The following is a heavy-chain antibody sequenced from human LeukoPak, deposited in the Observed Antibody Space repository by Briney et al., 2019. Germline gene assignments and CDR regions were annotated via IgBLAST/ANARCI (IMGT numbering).Heavy chain of an antibody. CDR2: INPNSGGT. CDR1: GYTFTGYY. Sequence: EASVKVSCKASGYTFTGYYMHWVRQAPGQGLEWMGWINPNSGGTNYAQKFQGRVTMTRDTSISTAYMELSRLRSDDTAVYYCARQLGYCSSLSCYPSFDIWGQGTTVTVSS. J-gene: IGHJ3*02. D-gene: IGHD2-2*01. V-gene: IGHV1-2*02. CDR3: ARQLGYCSSLSCYPSFDI.